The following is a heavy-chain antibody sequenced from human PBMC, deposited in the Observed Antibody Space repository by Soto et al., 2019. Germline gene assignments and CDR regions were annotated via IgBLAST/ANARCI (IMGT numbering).Heavy chain of an antibody. J-gene: IGHJ6*02. CDR2: ISGSSGSI. CDR3: ARRVATIYYYYDGMDV. V-gene: IGHV3-21*01. Sequence: GGSLRLSCAASGFTFSSYSMNWVRQAPGKGLEWVSSISGSSGSIYYADSVKGRFTISRDNAKNSLYLQMNSLGAEDTAVYYCARRVATIYYYYDGMDVWGQGTTVTVSS. CDR1: GFTFSSYS. D-gene: IGHD5-12*01.